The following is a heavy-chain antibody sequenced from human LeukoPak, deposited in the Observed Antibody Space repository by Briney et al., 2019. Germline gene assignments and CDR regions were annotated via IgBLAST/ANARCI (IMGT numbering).Heavy chain of an antibody. CDR2: IIPIFGTA. CDR3: AKANREYYYYMDV. V-gene: IGHV1-69*05. Sequence: ASVKVSCKASGGTFSSYAISWVRQAPGQGLEWMGGIIPIFGTANYAQKLQGRVTMATDTSTSTAYMELRSLRSDDTAVYYCAKANREYYYYMDVWGKGTTVTVSS. D-gene: IGHD2-8*01. J-gene: IGHJ6*03. CDR1: GGTFSSYA.